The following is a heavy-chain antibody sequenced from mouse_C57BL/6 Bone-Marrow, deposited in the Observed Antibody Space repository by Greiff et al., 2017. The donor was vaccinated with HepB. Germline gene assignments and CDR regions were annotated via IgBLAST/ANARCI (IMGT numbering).Heavy chain of an antibody. J-gene: IGHJ3*01. CDR1: GFSFNTYA. Sequence: EVQVVESGGGLVQPKGSLKLSCAASGFSFNTYAMNWVRQAPGKGLEWVARIRSKSNNYATYYADSVKDRFTISRDDSESMLYLQMNNLKTEDTAMYYCVRHGYYGSSSGFAYWGQGTLVTVSA. V-gene: IGHV10-1*01. D-gene: IGHD1-1*01. CDR3: VRHGYYGSSSGFAY. CDR2: IRSKSNNYAT.